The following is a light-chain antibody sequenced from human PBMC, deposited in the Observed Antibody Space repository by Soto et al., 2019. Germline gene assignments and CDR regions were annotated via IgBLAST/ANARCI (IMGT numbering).Light chain of an antibody. CDR2: DVI. CDR1: SSDVGGYDY. CDR3: SSYTRCSISL. V-gene: IGLV2-14*01. J-gene: IGLJ1*01. Sequence: QFVLTQPASVSGSPGQSITISCTGTSSDVGGYDYVSWYQQHPGKAPTLLIYDVINRPSGVSFRFSGSKSGNTASLTISGLQAGDEAEYYSSSYTRCSISLFGTGTKVTVL.